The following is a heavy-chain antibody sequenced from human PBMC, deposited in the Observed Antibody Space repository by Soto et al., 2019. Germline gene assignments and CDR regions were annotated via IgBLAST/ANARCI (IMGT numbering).Heavy chain of an antibody. Sequence: PSETLSLTCAVYGGSFSGYYWSWIRQPPGKGLEWIGEINHSGSTNYNPSLKSRVTISVDTSKNQFSLKLSSVAAADTAVYYCARGLKKEQQLVPDYYYYMDVWGKGTTVTVSS. D-gene: IGHD6-13*01. CDR1: GGSFSGYY. V-gene: IGHV4-34*01. CDR2: INHSGST. J-gene: IGHJ6*03. CDR3: ARGLKKEQQLVPDYYYYMDV.